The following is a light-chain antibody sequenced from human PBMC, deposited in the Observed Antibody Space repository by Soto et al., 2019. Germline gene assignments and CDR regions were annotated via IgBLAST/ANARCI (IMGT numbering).Light chain of an antibody. V-gene: IGLV2-14*01. CDR1: SSDVGGYKY. J-gene: IGLJ1*01. CDR3: SSYTRSSTFV. CDR2: GVS. Sequence: QSALTQPASLSGSPGQSITISCTGTSSDVGGYKYVSWFQQHPGKAPKLMIYGVSNRPSGVSHRFSGSKSGNTASLIISGLQAEDAADYYCSSYTRSSTFVFGTGTKLTVL.